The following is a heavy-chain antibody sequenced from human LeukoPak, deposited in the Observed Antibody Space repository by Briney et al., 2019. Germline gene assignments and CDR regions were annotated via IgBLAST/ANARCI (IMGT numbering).Heavy chain of an antibody. D-gene: IGHD3-16*01. J-gene: IGHJ4*02. CDR2: INPSDGST. CDR1: GYTFTTYR. CDR3: ARDSWGSFLD. V-gene: IGHV1-46*01. Sequence: GASVKVSCKASGYTFTTYRLDWVRQAPGQSLEWMGFINPSDGSTYYVQRFQGRVAMTSDTSTSTVYMELSGLRSEDTALYFCARDSWGSFLDWGQGTLVTVSS.